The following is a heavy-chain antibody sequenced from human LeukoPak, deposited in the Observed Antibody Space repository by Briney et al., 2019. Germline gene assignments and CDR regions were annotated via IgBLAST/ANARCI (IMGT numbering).Heavy chain of an antibody. J-gene: IGHJ6*02. CDR2: INHSGST. Sequence: SETLSLTCAVYGGSLSGYYWSWIRQPPGKGLEWIGEINHSGSTNYNPSLKSRVTISVDTSKNQFSLNLGSVTAADTAVYYCARVPYCSGGSCNYYYYYGMDVRGQGTTVTVSS. V-gene: IGHV4-34*01. CDR1: GGSLSGYY. CDR3: ARVPYCSGGSCNYYYYYGMDV. D-gene: IGHD2-15*01.